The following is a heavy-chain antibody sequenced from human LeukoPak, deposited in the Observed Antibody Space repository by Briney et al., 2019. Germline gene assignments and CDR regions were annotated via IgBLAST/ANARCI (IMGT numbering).Heavy chain of an antibody. Sequence: GGSLRLSCAASGFTFSSYSMNWVRQAPGKGLEWVSYISSSSGIMSYADSVKGRFTISRDNAKNSLYLQMNSLRDEDTAVYYCARDLNWGFDYWGQGTLVTVSS. V-gene: IGHV3-48*02. CDR3: ARDLNWGFDY. D-gene: IGHD7-27*01. J-gene: IGHJ4*02. CDR2: ISSSSGIM. CDR1: GFTFSSYS.